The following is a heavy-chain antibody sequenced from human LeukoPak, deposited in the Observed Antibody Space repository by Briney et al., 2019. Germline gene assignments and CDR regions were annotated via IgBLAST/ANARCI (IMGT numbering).Heavy chain of an antibody. Sequence: HPGGSLRLSCAASGFTFSSYAMSWVRQAPGKGLEWVSVISGSGSSTYYADSVKGRFTISRDNSKSTLYLQMNSLRADDTAVYYCAKDQGDFWSGSDYWGQGTLVTVSS. D-gene: IGHD3-3*01. CDR2: ISGSGSST. CDR1: GFTFSSYA. J-gene: IGHJ4*02. CDR3: AKDQGDFWSGSDY. V-gene: IGHV3-23*01.